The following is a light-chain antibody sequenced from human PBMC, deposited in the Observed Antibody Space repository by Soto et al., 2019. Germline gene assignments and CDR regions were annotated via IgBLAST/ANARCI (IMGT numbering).Light chain of an antibody. V-gene: IGKV2-30*01. CDR3: MQGTHWPYT. CDR1: QSPEYSDGNTY. CDR2: KVS. Sequence: DVVMPQSPLSLPVTLGQPASISCRSSQSPEYSDGNTYLNWFQQRPGQSPRRLIYKVSNRDSGVPDRFSGSGSGTDFTLRISSVEAEDVGVYYCMQGTHWPYTFGQGTKLEIK. J-gene: IGKJ2*01.